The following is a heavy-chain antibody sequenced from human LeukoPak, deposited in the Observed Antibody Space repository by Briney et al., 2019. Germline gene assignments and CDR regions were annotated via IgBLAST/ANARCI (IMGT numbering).Heavy chain of an antibody. CDR1: GFTFDNYA. V-gene: IGHV3-9*01. Sequence: GGSLRLSCVASGFTFDNYAIHWVRQAPGKGLEWVSGISWNSGTIGYADSVKGRFTISRDNSKNTLYLQMNSLRAEDTAVYYCAKDLRDHTGLGAFDIWGQGTMVTVSS. D-gene: IGHD2-8*02. J-gene: IGHJ3*02. CDR2: ISWNSGTI. CDR3: AKDLRDHTGLGAFDI.